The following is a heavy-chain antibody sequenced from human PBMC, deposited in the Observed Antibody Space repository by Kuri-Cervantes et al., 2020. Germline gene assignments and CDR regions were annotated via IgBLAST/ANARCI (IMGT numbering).Heavy chain of an antibody. D-gene: IGHD2-15*01. J-gene: IGHJ3*02. CDR1: GFSLSTGKMR. CDR3: ARHLQGSCSGGSCYRSAFDI. CDR2: IYYSGST. Sequence: SGPTLVKPTQTLTLTCRLSGFSLSTGKMRVTWIRQPPGKGLEWIGYIYYSGSTYYNPSLNSRVTISVDTSKNQFSLKLSSVTAADTAVYYCARHLQGSCSGGSCYRSAFDIWGQGTMVTVSS. V-gene: IGHV4-30-4*08.